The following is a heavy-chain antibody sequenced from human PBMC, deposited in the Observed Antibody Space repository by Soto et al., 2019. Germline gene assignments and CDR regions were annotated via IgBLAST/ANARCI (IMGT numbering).Heavy chain of an antibody. V-gene: IGHV3-13*01. D-gene: IGHD6-13*01. CDR3: ARGWLATGGSLSYMDV. J-gene: IGHJ6*03. CDR2: IGPAGDT. CDR1: GFALRSYF. Sequence: GSLILSSGASGFALRSYFRHWVRPAPGTGLEWVSGIGPAGDTYYQGSVKGRFTISRENAKNSLYLQMNNLRAGDTALYYCARGWLATGGSLSYMDVWGKGTTVTVSS.